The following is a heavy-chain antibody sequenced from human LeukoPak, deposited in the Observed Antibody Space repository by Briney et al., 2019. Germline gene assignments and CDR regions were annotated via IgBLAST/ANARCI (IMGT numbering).Heavy chain of an antibody. Sequence: SETLSLTCTFSGGSISSGGYYWNWIRPHPGKGPEWIGYIYYSGSTYYNPSLKSRVTISVDTSKNQFSLKLSSVTAADTAVYYCARANLDGGDAFDIWGQGTMVTVSS. CDR2: IYYSGST. J-gene: IGHJ3*02. D-gene: IGHD3-16*01. CDR1: GGSISSGGYY. CDR3: ARANLDGGDAFDI. V-gene: IGHV4-31*03.